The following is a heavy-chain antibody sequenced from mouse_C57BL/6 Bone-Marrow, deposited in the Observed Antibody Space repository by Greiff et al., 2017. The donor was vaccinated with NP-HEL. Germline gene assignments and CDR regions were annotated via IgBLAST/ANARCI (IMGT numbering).Heavy chain of an antibody. D-gene: IGHD4-1*01. Sequence: QVQLQQSGAELVRPGTSVKVSCKASGYAFTNYLIEWVKQRPGQGLEWIGVINPGSGGTNYNEKFKGKATLTADKSSSTAYMQLSSLTSEDSALYFCSNWGFAYWGQGTLVTVSA. CDR3: SNWGFAY. J-gene: IGHJ3*01. CDR1: GYAFTNYL. CDR2: INPGSGGT. V-gene: IGHV1-54*01.